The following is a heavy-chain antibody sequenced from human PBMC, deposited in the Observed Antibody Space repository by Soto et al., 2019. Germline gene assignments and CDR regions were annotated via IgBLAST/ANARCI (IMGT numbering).Heavy chain of an antibody. CDR1: GFTFRSYT. V-gene: IGHV3-21*04. CDR2: IRGFSPYT. J-gene: IGHJ4*02. D-gene: IGHD3-10*01. Sequence: GGSLRLSCVASGFTFRSYTMNWVRQAPGKGLEWVSAIRGFSPYTFYADSVKGRFTISRDNSKDTLYLQMNSLRAEDTAVYQCVRDYYHISGSHYDIPLDSWGQGTLVTVSS. CDR3: VRDYYHISGSHYDIPLDS.